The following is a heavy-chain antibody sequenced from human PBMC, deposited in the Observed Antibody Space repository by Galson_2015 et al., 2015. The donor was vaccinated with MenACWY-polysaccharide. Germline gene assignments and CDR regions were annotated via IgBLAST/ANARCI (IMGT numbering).Heavy chain of an antibody. CDR2: IYSGGST. V-gene: IGHV3-66*01. Sequence: SLRLSCAASGFTVSSNYMSWVRQAPGKGLEWVSVIYSGGSTYYADSVKGRFTISRDNSKNTLYPQMNSLRAEDTAVYYCARDEQQWLVPYGMDVWGQGTTVTVSS. CDR3: ARDEQQWLVPYGMDV. CDR1: GFTVSSNY. D-gene: IGHD6-19*01. J-gene: IGHJ6*02.